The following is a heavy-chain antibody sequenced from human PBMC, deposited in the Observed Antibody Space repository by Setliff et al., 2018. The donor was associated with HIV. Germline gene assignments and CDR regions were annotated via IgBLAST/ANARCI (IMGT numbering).Heavy chain of an antibody. Sequence: ASVKVSCKASGYTFTDYGITWVRQAPGHGLEWMGWINTDSGNPTYARGFAGRFVFSFDTSVSTAYLQITSLKAEDTAVYFCARDDYANTDLAYWGPGTLVTVSS. D-gene: IGHD4-17*01. CDR3: ARDDYANTDLAY. CDR2: INTDSGNP. J-gene: IGHJ4*02. CDR1: GYTFTDYG. V-gene: IGHV7-4-1*02.